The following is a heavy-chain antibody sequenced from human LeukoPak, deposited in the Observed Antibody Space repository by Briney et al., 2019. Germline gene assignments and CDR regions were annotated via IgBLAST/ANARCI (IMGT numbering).Heavy chain of an antibody. J-gene: IGHJ6*02. CDR1: GFTFSSYS. V-gene: IGHV3-48*04. D-gene: IGHD2-21*02. CDR2: ISSSSSTI. Sequence: GGSLRLSCAASGFTFSSYSMNWVRQAPGKGLEWVSYISSSSSTIYYADSVRGRFTISRDNAKNSLYLQMNSLRAEDTAVYYCARDLVTRYYYGMDVWGQGTTVTVSS. CDR3: ARDLVTRYYYGMDV.